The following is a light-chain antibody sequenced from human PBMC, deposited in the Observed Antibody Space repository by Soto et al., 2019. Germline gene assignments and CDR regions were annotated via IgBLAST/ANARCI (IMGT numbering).Light chain of an antibody. CDR1: KNDIGVYDF. Sequence: QSVLGHPPSASWSPGQSVTISCTGTKNDIGVYDFVSWYQHHPGKAPRLIIYEVVQRPSGVPDRFSGSKSGNTASLTVSGLQAADEADYFCKSYAGSNNYVFGSGTKVTVL. CDR2: EVV. V-gene: IGLV2-8*01. CDR3: KSYAGSNNYV. J-gene: IGLJ1*01.